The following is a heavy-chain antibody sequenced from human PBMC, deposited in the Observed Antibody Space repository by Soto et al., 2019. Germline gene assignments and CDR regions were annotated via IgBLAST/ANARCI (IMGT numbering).Heavy chain of an antibody. Sequence: ASVKVSCKASGYTFTSYGISWVRQAPGQGLEWMGWISAYTGNTKYAQNFQGRVTMTTDTSTSTAYMELRRLRSDDTVVYYCARRWTTGEIDYWGQGTLVTVSS. CDR2: ISAYTGNT. J-gene: IGHJ4*02. CDR1: GYTFTSYG. D-gene: IGHD4-17*01. V-gene: IGHV1-18*01. CDR3: ARRWTTGEIDY.